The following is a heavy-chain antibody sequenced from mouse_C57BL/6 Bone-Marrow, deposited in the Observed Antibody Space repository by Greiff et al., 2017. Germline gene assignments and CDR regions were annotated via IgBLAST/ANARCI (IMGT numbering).Heavy chain of an antibody. CDR1: GFTFSSYA. CDR3: ARDRGPFDY. Sequence: EVKLVESGGGLVKPGASLKLSCAASGFTFSSYAMSWVRQTPEQRLEWVATISDGGSYTYYPDNVKGRFTISRDNAKSNLYLQMSHLKSEDTAMYYCARDRGPFDYWGQGTTLTVSS. V-gene: IGHV5-4*01. J-gene: IGHJ2*01. CDR2: ISDGGSYT. D-gene: IGHD3-3*01.